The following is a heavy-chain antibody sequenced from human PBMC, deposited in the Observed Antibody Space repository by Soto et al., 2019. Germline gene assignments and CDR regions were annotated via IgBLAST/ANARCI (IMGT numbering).Heavy chain of an antibody. D-gene: IGHD2-15*01. V-gene: IGHV3-33*01. CDR2: VWYDGSNK. CDR3: ARGGGHYYYYMDV. Sequence: GGSLRLSCAASGFTFSNYGMHWVRQAPGKGLEWVAVVWYDGSNKYYADSVKGRFTISRDNSKNTVYLQMNSLRAEDTAVYYCARGGGHYYYYMDVWGKGTTVTVSS. J-gene: IGHJ6*03. CDR1: GFTFSNYG.